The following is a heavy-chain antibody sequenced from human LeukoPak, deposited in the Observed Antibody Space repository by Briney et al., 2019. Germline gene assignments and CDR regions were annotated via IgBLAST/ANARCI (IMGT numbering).Heavy chain of an antibody. CDR2: MYYSRRA. D-gene: IGHD5-12*01. CDR1: GGSVSSSSYS. V-gene: IGHV4-39*01. Sequence: PSETLSLTCNVSGGSVSSSSYSWGCIRQPPGKGLEWIGSMYYSRRAHYNLSLNSWVTMSVDTSKNQYSLKRSSVTAADTAIYFCASATTFSIDDWGQGTLVTVSS. CDR3: ASATTFSIDD. J-gene: IGHJ4*01.